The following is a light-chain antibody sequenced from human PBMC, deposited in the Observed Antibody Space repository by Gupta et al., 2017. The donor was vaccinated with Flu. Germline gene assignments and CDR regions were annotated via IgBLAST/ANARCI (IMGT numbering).Light chain of an antibody. Sequence: DIQMTQSPSTLSASVGDTVTITCRASQNINSKLAWHQQKPGKAPKLLIYKASTLQRAVPSRFSGSGSATEFTLTISSLQPDDFATYYCQQYNSPWTFGQGTKVEIK. CDR2: KAS. V-gene: IGKV1-5*03. CDR1: QNINSK. CDR3: QQYNSPWT. J-gene: IGKJ1*01.